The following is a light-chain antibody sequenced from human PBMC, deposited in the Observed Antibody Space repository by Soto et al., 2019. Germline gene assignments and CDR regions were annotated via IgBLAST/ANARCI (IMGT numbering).Light chain of an antibody. CDR3: SSYVGTNSYV. V-gene: IGLV2-8*01. CDR1: SSDVGGYKY. Sequence: QSVLTQPPSASGSPGQSVTISCTGTSSDVGGYKYVSWYQHHPGKAPKLIIYEVYKRPSGVPDRFSGSKSGNTAALTVSGLQAEDEADYYCSSYVGTNSYVFGTGTKLTVL. J-gene: IGLJ1*01. CDR2: EVY.